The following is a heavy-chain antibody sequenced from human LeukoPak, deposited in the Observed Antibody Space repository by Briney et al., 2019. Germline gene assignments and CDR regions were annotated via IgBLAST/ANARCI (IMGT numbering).Heavy chain of an antibody. CDR1: GYTFTSYD. CDR2: MNPNSGNT. CDR3: ARVRSRRWFDP. J-gene: IGHJ5*02. V-gene: IGHV1-8*03. Sequence: ASVKVSCKASGYTFTSYDINWVRQATGQGLEWMGWMNPNSGNTGYAQKFQGRVTITRNTSISTAYMELSSPRSEDTAVYYCARVRSRRWFDPWGQGTLVTVSS.